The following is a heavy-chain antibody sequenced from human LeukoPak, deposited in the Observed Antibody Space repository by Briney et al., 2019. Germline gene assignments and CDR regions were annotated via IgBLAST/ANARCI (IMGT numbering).Heavy chain of an antibody. CDR1: GFTFSNAW. CDR2: IKSKTDGGTT. D-gene: IGHD1-26*01. CDR3: TTDHRVTYSFDS. V-gene: IGHV3-15*01. Sequence: PGGSLRPSCAASGFTFSNAWMSWVRQAPGKGLEWVGRIKSKTDGGTTDYGGSVKGRFIISRDDSKNTLYVQMNNLKTEDTAVYYCTTDHRVTYSFDSWGQGTLVSVSS. J-gene: IGHJ4*02.